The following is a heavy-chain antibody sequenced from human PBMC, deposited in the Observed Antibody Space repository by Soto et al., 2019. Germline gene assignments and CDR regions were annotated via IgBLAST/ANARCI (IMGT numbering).Heavy chain of an antibody. CDR2: INHSGST. Sequence: QVQLQQWGAGLLKPSETLSLTCAVYGGSFSGYYWSWIRQPPGKGLEWIGEINHSGSTNYNPSLKSRVTISVDTSKNQFSLKLSSVTAADTAVYYCARRTWITALRYFDLWGRGTLVTVSS. D-gene: IGHD3-16*01. CDR3: ARRTWITALRYFDL. J-gene: IGHJ2*01. V-gene: IGHV4-34*01. CDR1: GGSFSGYY.